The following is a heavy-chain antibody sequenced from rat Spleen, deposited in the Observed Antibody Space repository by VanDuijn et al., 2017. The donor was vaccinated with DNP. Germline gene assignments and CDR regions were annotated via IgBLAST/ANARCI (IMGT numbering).Heavy chain of an antibody. V-gene: IGHV5-22*01. D-gene: IGHD1-11*01. J-gene: IGHJ4*01. CDR1: RFTFSDYY. Sequence: EVQLVESGGGLVQPGRSLKLSCAASRFTFSDYYMAWVRQAPKKGLEWVASINYEGSSTYYGDSVKGRFTISRDNAKSTLYLQMNSLRSEDTATYYCKSQGYPDLKSMDALGQGTSVTVSS. CDR3: KSQGYPDLKSMDA. CDR2: INYEGSST.